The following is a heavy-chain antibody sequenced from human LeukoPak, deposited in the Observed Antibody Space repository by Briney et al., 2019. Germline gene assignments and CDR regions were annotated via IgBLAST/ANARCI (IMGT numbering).Heavy chain of an antibody. J-gene: IGHJ6*02. CDR3: AREKRGGLYYYYGMDV. CDR2: IYYSGST. CDR1: GGSISSGDYC. V-gene: IGHV4-30-4*01. D-gene: IGHD5-24*01. Sequence: PSETLSLTCTVSGGSISSGDYCWSWIRQPPGKGLEWIGYIYYSGSTYYNPSLKSRVTISVDTSKNQFSLKLSSMTAADTAVYYCAREKRGGLYYYYGMDVWGQGTTVTVSS.